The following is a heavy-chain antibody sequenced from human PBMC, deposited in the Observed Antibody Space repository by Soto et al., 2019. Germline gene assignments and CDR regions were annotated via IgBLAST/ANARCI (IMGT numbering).Heavy chain of an antibody. CDR3: ARQGLEAAAGIHYYYGMDV. J-gene: IGHJ6*02. CDR2: IYPGDSDT. D-gene: IGHD6-13*01. CDR1: GYSFTSYW. Sequence: SLKISCKGSGYSFTSYWIGWVRQMPGKGLEWMGIIYPGDSDTRYSPSFQGQVTISADKSISTAYLQWSSLKASDTAMYYCARQGLEAAAGIHYYYGMDVWGQGTTVTVSS. V-gene: IGHV5-51*01.